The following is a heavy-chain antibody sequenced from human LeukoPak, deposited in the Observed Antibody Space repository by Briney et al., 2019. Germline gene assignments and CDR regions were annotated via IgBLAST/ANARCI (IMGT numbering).Heavy chain of an antibody. V-gene: IGHV3-66*02. CDR1: GFTVSSNY. D-gene: IGHD6-19*01. CDR3: ARGGIAVASRVFDY. CDR2: IYSGGGT. J-gene: IGHJ4*02. Sequence: PGGSLRLSCAASGFTVSSNYMSWVRQAPGKGLEWVSVIYSGGGTYYADSVKGRFTISRDNSKNTLYLQMNSLRAEDTAVYYCARGGIAVASRVFDYWGQGTLVTVSS.